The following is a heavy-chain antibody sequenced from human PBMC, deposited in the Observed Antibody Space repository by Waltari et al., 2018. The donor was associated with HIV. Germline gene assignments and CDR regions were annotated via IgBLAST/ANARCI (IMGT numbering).Heavy chain of an antibody. D-gene: IGHD2-15*01. CDR3: ARERKVVGASPYYGLDV. J-gene: IGHJ6*02. CDR1: GDNFITYA. V-gene: IGHV1-3*04. Sequence: QVLLVQSGAEVKKPGASVRVSCKASGDNFITYAIHWVRQAPGQRLEWMGCITTVHVNTNYSQNVPGRVTITRDTSTTTAHMELSRLRSEDTAIYYCARERKVVGASPYYGLDVWGQGTTVTVSS. CDR2: ITTVHVNT.